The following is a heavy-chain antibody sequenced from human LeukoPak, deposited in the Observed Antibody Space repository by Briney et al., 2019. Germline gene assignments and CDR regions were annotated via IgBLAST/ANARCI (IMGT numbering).Heavy chain of an antibody. CDR1: RFPFSNYG. V-gene: IGHV3-30*18. J-gene: IGHJ4*02. CDR2: ISSDGSNR. D-gene: IGHD4-17*01. CDR3: AKGHYYGDLGGGNFDL. Sequence: GGSLRLSCAASRFPFSNYGVHWVRQARGKGLEWLAVISSDGSNRHYADSVKGRFTVSRDNSINPLYLQMDSLRAEDTAVYYCAKGHYYGDLGGGNFDLWGQGTLVTVSP.